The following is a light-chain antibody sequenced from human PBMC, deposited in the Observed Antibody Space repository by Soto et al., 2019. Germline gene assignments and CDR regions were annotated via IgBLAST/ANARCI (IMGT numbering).Light chain of an antibody. J-gene: IGKJ4*01. V-gene: IGKV1-9*01. CDR3: QQLHSFVLT. CDR2: GAS. CDR1: QDISIY. Sequence: IQLTQSPSSLSASIGDRVTITCRASQDISIYLAWYQQKSGEAPRLLIYGASTLQSGVPSRFSGSRSGTDFTRNIRGLQPEDFATYYCQQLHSFVLTFGGGTKVEMK.